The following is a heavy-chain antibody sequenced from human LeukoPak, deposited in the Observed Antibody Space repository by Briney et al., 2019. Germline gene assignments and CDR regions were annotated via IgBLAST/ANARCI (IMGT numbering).Heavy chain of an antibody. J-gene: IGHJ5*02. Sequence: SETLSLTCTVSGGSISSSSYYWGWIRQPPGKGLEWIGSIYYSGSTYYNPSLKSRVTISVDTSKNQFSLKLSSVTAADTAVYYCARRPYGSGNFFRFDPWGQGTLVTVSS. V-gene: IGHV4-39*01. CDR3: ARRPYGSGNFFRFDP. CDR1: GGSISSSSYY. CDR2: IYYSGST. D-gene: IGHD3-10*01.